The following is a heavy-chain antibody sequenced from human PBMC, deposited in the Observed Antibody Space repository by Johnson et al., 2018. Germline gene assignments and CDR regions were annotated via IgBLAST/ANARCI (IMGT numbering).Heavy chain of an antibody. CDR2: ISSKADGGTT. CDR3: TRDCGGDCYSLNDAFDI. CDR1: GFTFGDYA. J-gene: IGHJ3*02. D-gene: IGHD2-21*02. Sequence: VQLVESGGGLVQPGRSLRLSCTASGFTFGDYAMSWFRQAPGKGLAWVGFISSKADGGTTEYAASVKGRFHISRADSKSIAYLQLNSLTTEDTAVDYCTRDCGGDCYSLNDAFDIWGQGTMVTVSS. V-gene: IGHV3-49*03.